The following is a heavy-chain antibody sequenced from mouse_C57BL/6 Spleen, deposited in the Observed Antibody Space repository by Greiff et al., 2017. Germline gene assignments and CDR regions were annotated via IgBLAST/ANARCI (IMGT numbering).Heavy chain of an antibody. D-gene: IGHD1-1*01. V-gene: IGHV1-69*01. CDR1: GYTFTSYW. J-gene: IGHJ2*01. Sequence: QVQLQQPGAELVMPGASVKLSCKASGYTFTSYWMHWVKQRPGQGLEWIGEIDPSDSYTNYNQKFKGKSTLTVDKSSSTAYMQLSSLTSEDFAVYYCARCLYGSSFFYYWGQGTTLTVSS. CDR2: IDPSDSYT. CDR3: ARCLYGSSFFYY.